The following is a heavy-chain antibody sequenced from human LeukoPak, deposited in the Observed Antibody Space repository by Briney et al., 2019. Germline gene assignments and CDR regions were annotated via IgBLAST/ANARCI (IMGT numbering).Heavy chain of an antibody. CDR1: GGSFSGYY. CDR2: INHSGST. Sequence: SETLSLTCAVYGGSFSGYYWSWIRQPPGKGLEWIGEINHSGSTNYNPSLKSRVTISVDTFKNQFSLKLSSVTAADTAVYYCAISSGYSYGYNWFDPWGQGTLVTVSS. V-gene: IGHV4-34*01. D-gene: IGHD5-18*01. J-gene: IGHJ5*02. CDR3: AISSGYSYGYNWFDP.